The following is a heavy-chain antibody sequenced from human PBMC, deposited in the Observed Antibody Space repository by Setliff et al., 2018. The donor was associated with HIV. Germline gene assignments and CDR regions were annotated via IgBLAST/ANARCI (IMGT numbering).Heavy chain of an antibody. CDR3: ARDSGPYYDYVWGTYRPIYFQH. J-gene: IGHJ1*01. CDR1: GFTFSTYE. Sequence: GGSLRLSCAASGFTFSTYEMNWVRQAPGKGLEWVSSISSGGGYIYYADSVKGRFTISRDSTKNSVYLQMNSLRAEDTAVYYCARDSGPYYDYVWGTYRPIYFQHWGQGTLVTVSS. CDR2: ISSGGGYI. D-gene: IGHD3-16*02. V-gene: IGHV3-21*06.